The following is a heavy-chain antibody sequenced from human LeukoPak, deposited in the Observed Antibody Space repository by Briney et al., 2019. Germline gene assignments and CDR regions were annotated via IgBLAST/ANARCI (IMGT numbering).Heavy chain of an antibody. V-gene: IGHV1-69*13. CDR3: ARVVGSYYDSSGYHYAFDI. CDR1: GGTFSSYA. Sequence: PGASVKVSCKASGGTFSSYAISWVRQAPGQGLEWMGGIIPIFGTANYAQKFQGRVTITADESTSTAYMELSSLRSEDTAVYYCARVVGSYYDSSGYHYAFDIWGQGTMVTVSS. J-gene: IGHJ3*02. CDR2: IIPIFGTA. D-gene: IGHD3-22*01.